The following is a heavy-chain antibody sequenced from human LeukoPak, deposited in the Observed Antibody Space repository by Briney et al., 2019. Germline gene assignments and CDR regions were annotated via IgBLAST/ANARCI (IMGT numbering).Heavy chain of an antibody. CDR3: ARDGCSSTSCYSLPYFDY. D-gene: IGHD2-2*01. Sequence: EGSLRLSCAASGFTFSSYSMNWVRQAPGKGLEWVSSISSSSSYVYYADSVKGRFTISRDNAKNSLYLQMNSLRAEDTAVYYCARDGCSSTSCYSLPYFDYWGQGTLVTVSS. V-gene: IGHV3-21*01. CDR1: GFTFSSYS. CDR2: ISSSSSYV. J-gene: IGHJ4*02.